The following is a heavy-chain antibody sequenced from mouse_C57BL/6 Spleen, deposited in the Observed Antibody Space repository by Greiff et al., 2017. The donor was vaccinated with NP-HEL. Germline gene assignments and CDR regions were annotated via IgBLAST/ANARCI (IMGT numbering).Heavy chain of an antibody. V-gene: IGHV1-61*01. CDR2: IYPSDSET. CDR1: GYTFTSYW. J-gene: IGHJ1*03. D-gene: IGHD1-1*01. Sequence: QVQLQQPGAELVRPGSSVKLSCKASGYTFTSYWMDWVKQRPGQGLEWIGNIYPSDSETHYNQKFKDKATLTVAKSSSTAYMQISSLTSEDAAVYYCARDYYKDFDVWGTGTTVTVSS. CDR3: ARDYYKDFDV.